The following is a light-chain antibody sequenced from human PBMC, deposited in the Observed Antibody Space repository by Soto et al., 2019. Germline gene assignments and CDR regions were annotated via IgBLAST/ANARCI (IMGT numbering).Light chain of an antibody. J-gene: IGKJ4*01. V-gene: IGKV3-20*01. CDR2: GAS. Sequence: EVVLTQSPGTLFLSPGERATLSCRASQSVSSSYLAWYQQKPGQAPRLLIYGASSRATGFPDRFSGTGSGTDFTLTISRLQPEDFAVYYCQYYGNSPKLTFGGGTKVDIK. CDR1: QSVSSSY. CDR3: QYYGNSPKLT.